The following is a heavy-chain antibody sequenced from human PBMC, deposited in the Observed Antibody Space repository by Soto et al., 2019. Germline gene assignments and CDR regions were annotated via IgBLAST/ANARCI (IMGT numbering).Heavy chain of an antibody. CDR1: GFTFSDYY. J-gene: IGHJ6*02. V-gene: IGHV3-11*01. CDR3: ATLASLGHPYYFGMDV. Sequence: PGGSLRLSCVASGFTFSDYYMTWIRQAPGKGLEWVSYISSNGVSMYYGDSVKGRFTISRDDAENSLHLQMNSLRAEDTAVYYCATLASLGHPYYFGMDVWGQGTTVPVYS. CDR2: ISSNGVSM.